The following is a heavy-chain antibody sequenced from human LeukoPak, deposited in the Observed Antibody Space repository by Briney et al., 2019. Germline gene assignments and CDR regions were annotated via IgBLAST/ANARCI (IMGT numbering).Heavy chain of an antibody. D-gene: IGHD6-6*01. V-gene: IGHV1-8*03. J-gene: IGHJ6*03. CDR3: ARLSSIAARFGYYYYYYMDA. Sequence: ASVKVSCKASGYTFTSYDINWVRQATGQGLEWMGWMNPNSGNTGYAQKFQGRVTITRNTSISTAYMELRSLRSDDTAVYYCARLSSIAARFGYYYYYYMDAWGKGTTVTVSS. CDR1: GYTFTSYD. CDR2: MNPNSGNT.